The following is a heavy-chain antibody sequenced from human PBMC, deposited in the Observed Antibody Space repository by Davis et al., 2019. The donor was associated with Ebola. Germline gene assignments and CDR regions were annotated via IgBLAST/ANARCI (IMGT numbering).Heavy chain of an antibody. CDR3: ARAGQQLVQKRGFYYYYGMDV. V-gene: IGHV1-3*01. J-gene: IGHJ6*02. CDR1: GYTFTSYA. Sequence: AASVKVSCKASGYTFTSYAMYWVRQAPGQRLEWMGWINAGNGNTKYSQKFQGRVTITRDTSASTAYMELRSLRSEDTAVYYCARAGQQLVQKRGFYYYYGMDVWGQGTTVTVSS. D-gene: IGHD6-13*01. CDR2: INAGNGNT.